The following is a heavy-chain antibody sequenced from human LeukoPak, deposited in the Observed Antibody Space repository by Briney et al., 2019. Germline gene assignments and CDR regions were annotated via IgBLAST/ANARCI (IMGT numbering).Heavy chain of an antibody. CDR3: ATHRPWELQSAFDY. V-gene: IGHV3-53*01. J-gene: IGHJ4*02. CDR1: GFTVSGNY. Sequence: GGSLRLPCAASGFTVSGNYMSWVPQAPGKGLDWVSVVYSGGSTYYADSVKGRFTISRDTSKNTVYLQMNSLRAEDTAVYYCATHRPWELQSAFDYWGQGTLVTVSS. D-gene: IGHD1-26*01. CDR2: VYSGGST.